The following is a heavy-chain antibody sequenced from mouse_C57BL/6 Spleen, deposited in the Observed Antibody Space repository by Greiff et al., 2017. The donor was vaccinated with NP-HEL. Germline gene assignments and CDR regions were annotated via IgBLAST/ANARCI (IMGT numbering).Heavy chain of an antibody. J-gene: IGHJ3*01. CDR2: IDPSDSYT. Sequence: QVHVKQPGAELVRPGTSVKLSCKASGYTFTSYWMHWVKQRPGQGLEWIGVIDPSDSYTNYNQKFKGKATLTVDTSSSTAYMQLSSLTSEDSAVYYCARESSGYVDWFAYWGQGTLVTVSA. V-gene: IGHV1-59*01. CDR1: GYTFTSYW. CDR3: ARESSGYVDWFAY. D-gene: IGHD3-2*02.